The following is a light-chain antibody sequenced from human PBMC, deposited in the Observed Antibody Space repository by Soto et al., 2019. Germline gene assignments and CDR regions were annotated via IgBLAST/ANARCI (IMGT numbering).Light chain of an antibody. CDR2: DAS. J-gene: IGKJ1*01. CDR1: QDISNY. Sequence: IQMTQSPSSLSASVGDRVTITCQASQDISNYLNWYQQKPGKAPKLLIYDASSVKSGVPSRFSGSRSGTEFTLTINSLQPDDFATYYCQQYSSFWTFGQGTKVDIK. V-gene: IGKV1-39*01. CDR3: QQYSSFWT.